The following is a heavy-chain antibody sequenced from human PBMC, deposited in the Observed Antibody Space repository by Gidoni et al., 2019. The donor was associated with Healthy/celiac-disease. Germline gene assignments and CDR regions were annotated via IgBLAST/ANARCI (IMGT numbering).Heavy chain of an antibody. J-gene: IGHJ5*02. D-gene: IGHD2-2*01. CDR1: GFTFSSYG. V-gene: IGHV3-33*01. Sequence: QVQLVESGGGVVQPGRSLRLSCAASGFTFSSYGMHWVRQAPGKGLEWVAVIWYDGSNKYYADSVKGRFTISRDNSKNTLYLQMNSLRAEDTAVYYCARDRAKRVVPAALDPWGQGTLVTVSS. CDR3: ARDRAKRVVPAALDP. CDR2: IWYDGSNK.